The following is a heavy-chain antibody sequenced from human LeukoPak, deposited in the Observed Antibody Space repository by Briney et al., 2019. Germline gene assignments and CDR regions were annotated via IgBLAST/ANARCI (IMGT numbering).Heavy chain of an antibody. Sequence: SETLSLTCAVSGGSISTYYWSWIRQPPGKGLEWIGYIYYSGSTNYNPSLKSRVTVSVDTSKNQFSLKLSSVTAADTAVYYCATHPPKLCTGGSCSDYWGQGTLVTVSS. D-gene: IGHD2-15*01. V-gene: IGHV4-59*03. CDR2: IYYSGST. CDR3: ATHPPKLCTGGSCSDY. J-gene: IGHJ4*02. CDR1: GGSISTYY.